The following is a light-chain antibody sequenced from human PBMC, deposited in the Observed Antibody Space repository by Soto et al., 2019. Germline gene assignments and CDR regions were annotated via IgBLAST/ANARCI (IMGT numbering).Light chain of an antibody. CDR2: DVT. CDR1: SSDVGGYNF. J-gene: IGLJ1*01. Sequence: ALTQPASVSGSPGQSITISCTGTSSDVGGYNFVSWYQQHPDKASKLMIYDVTNRPSGVSNRFSGSKSGNTASLTISGLQAEDEADYYCSSYTSISTYVFGTGTKVTVL. V-gene: IGLV2-14*01. CDR3: SSYTSISTYV.